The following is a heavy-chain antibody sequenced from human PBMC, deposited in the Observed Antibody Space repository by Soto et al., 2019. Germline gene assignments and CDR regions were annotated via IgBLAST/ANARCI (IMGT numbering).Heavy chain of an antibody. D-gene: IGHD3-10*01. Sequence: ASVKGSCKGSGGTFSSYAISWVRQAPGQGLEWMGGIIPIFGTANYAQKLQGRVTMTTDTSTSTAYMELRSLRSDDTAVYYCARVWFGELSEQIDYWGQGTLVTVSS. CDR3: ARVWFGELSEQIDY. CDR2: IIPIFGTA. V-gene: IGHV1-69*05. J-gene: IGHJ4*02. CDR1: GGTFSSYA.